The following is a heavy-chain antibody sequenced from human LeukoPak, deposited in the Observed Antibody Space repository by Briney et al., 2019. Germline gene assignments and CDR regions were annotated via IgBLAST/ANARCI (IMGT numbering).Heavy chain of an antibody. CDR1: GGSISSGSYY. V-gene: IGHV4-61*02. CDR2: IYTSGST. D-gene: IGHD3-3*01. Sequence: SQTLSLTCTVSGGSISSGSYYWSWIRQPAGKGLEWIGRIYTSGSTNYNPSLKSRVTISVDTSKNQFSLKLSSVTAADTAVYYCARDHDFWSGYFDYWGQGTLATVSS. J-gene: IGHJ4*02. CDR3: ARDHDFWSGYFDY.